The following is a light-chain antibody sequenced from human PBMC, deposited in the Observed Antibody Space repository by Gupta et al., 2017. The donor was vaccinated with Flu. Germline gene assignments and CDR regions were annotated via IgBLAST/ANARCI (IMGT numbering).Light chain of an antibody. CDR1: QGVSNY. CDR3: QQYKSLPYT. J-gene: IGKJ2*01. Sequence: EILITQSPATLSVSPGERVTLSCRASQGVSNYLAWYQQKPGQVPRLLIYGASTRATGIPARFSGSGSGTEFTLTVSSLQSEDFAVYYCQQYKSLPYTFGGGTKVEIK. CDR2: GAS. V-gene: IGKV3-15*01.